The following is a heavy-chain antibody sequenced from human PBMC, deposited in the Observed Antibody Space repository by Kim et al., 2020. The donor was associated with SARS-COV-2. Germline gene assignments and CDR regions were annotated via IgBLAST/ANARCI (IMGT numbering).Heavy chain of an antibody. CDR3: ARDNYYDTSDYPTAFDV. V-gene: IGHV3-7*05. CDR2: IKKDGSEK. J-gene: IGHJ3*01. D-gene: IGHD3-22*01. Sequence: GGSLRLSCAASEFSFSSYWMSWVRQAPGKGLEWVANIKKDGSEKYYVDSVRGRFTISRDNAKNSLYLQMNSLRAEDTAVYYCARDNYYDTSDYPTAFDVWGQGTMVTVSS. CDR1: EFSFSSYW.